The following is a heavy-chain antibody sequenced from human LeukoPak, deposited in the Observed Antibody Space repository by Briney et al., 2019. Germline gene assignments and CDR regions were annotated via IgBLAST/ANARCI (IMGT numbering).Heavy chain of an antibody. V-gene: IGHV1-69*04. D-gene: IGHD6-13*01. CDR3: AREPARGSSSWYRPGIDY. CDR1: GGTFSSYA. CDR2: IIPILGIA. Sequence: VASVKVSCKASGGTFSSYAISWVRQAPGQGLEWMGRIIPILGIANYAQKFQGRVTMTRDTSTSTVYMELSSLRSEDTAVYYCAREPARGSSSWYRPGIDYWGQGTLVTVSS. J-gene: IGHJ4*02.